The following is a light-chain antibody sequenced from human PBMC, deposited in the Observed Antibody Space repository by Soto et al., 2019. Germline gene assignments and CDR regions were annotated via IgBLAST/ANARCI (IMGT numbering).Light chain of an antibody. Sequence: QSALTQPASVSGSPGQAITISCTGTSSDVGGYNYVSWYQQHPGKAPKLMIYDVSNRPSGVSNRFSGSKSGNTASLTISGLQAEDEADYCCSSYTSSSTLVVVGGGTKLTV. CDR3: SSYTSSSTLVV. CDR1: SSDVGGYNY. V-gene: IGLV2-14*01. J-gene: IGLJ2*01. CDR2: DVS.